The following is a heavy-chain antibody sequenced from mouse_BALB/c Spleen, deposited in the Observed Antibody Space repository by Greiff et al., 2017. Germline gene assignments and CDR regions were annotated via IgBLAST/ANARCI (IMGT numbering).Heavy chain of an antibody. D-gene: IGHD2-2*01. CDR1: GFSLTSYG. J-gene: IGHJ4*01. CDR3: ARAYGYDDGYYYAMDY. Sequence: VQLKESGPGLVAPSQSLSITCTVSGFSLTSYGVHWVRQPPGKGLEWLGVIWAGGSTNYNSALMSRLSISKDNSKSQVFLKMNSLQTDDTAMYYWARAYGYDDGYYYAMDYWGQGTSVTVSS. V-gene: IGHV2-9*02. CDR2: IWAGGST.